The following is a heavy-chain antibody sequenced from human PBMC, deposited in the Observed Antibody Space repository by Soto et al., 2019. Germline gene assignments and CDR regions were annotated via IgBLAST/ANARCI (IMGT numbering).Heavy chain of an antibody. CDR3: AREYSSGFLGLDY. Sequence: GGSLRLSCAASGFTFSSYWMQWVRQAPGKGLVWVSRINSDESSTSYADSVKGRFTISRDNAKNTLYLQMNSLRAEDTAVYYCAREYSSGFLGLDYWGQGTLVTVSS. V-gene: IGHV3-74*01. D-gene: IGHD6-19*01. CDR1: GFTFSSYW. J-gene: IGHJ4*02. CDR2: INSDESST.